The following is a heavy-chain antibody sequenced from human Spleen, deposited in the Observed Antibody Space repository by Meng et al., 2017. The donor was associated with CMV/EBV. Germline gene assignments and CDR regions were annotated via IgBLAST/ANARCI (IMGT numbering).Heavy chain of an antibody. CDR2: INAANGNT. J-gene: IGHJ4*02. Sequence: SCKASGYTFTNYAIQWVRQAPGQSLEWMGWINAANGNTKYSQKFQGGVTFTRDTSATTAYMEVSSLRSADTAVYYCARVPASTSFFDYWGQGTLVTVSS. CDR1: GYTFTNYA. D-gene: IGHD2-2*01. V-gene: IGHV1-3*01. CDR3: ARVPASTSFFDY.